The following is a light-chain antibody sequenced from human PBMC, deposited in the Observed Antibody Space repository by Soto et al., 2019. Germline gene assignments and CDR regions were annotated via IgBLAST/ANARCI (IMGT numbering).Light chain of an antibody. Sequence: EIVLTQSPGTLSLSPGDRATLSCRASQSVSTSYLAWYQQKPGRAPRLIIYGASSRATGIPDRFSGSGSETDFSLTISRLEPEDFAVYFCQHYGSSPWTFGQGTKVEIK. CDR1: QSVSTSY. CDR2: GAS. CDR3: QHYGSSPWT. V-gene: IGKV3-20*01. J-gene: IGKJ1*01.